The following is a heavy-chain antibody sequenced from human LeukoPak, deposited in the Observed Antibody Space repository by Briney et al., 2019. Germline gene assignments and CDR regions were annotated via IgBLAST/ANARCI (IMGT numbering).Heavy chain of an antibody. CDR2: ISGSGGST. J-gene: IGHJ4*02. Sequence: GGSLRLSCAASGFTFSSYAMSWVRQAPGKGLEWVSAISGSGGSTYYADSVKGRFTISRDNSKNTLYLQMNSLRAEDTAVYYCATTNIVLMVYATEKFDYWGQGTLVTVSS. CDR1: GFTFSSYA. D-gene: IGHD2-8*01. V-gene: IGHV3-23*01. CDR3: ATTNIVLMVYATEKFDY.